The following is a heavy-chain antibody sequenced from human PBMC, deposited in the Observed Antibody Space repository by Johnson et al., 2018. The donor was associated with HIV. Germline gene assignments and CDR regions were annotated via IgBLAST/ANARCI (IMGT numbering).Heavy chain of an antibody. CDR3: ARLNIAFDI. CDR1: GFTFRNYW. CDR2: IKQDGSEK. V-gene: IGHV3-7*05. D-gene: IGHD2/OR15-2a*01. Sequence: VQVVESGGGVVQSGGSLRLPCTASGFTFRNYWMSWVRQAPGKGLEWVASIKQDGSEKYYVDSVKGRFTISRDNAKKSLYLQMNSLRVEDTAVYYCARLNIAFDIWGQGTMVTVSS. J-gene: IGHJ3*02.